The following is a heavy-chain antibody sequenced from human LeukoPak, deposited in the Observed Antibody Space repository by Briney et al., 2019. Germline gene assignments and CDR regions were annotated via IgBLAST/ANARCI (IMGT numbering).Heavy chain of an antibody. Sequence: SETLSLTCTVSGYSISSGYYWGWIRQPPGKGLEWIGSIYHSGSTYYNPSLKSRVTISVDTSKNQFSLKLSSVTAADTAVYYCASTKMIVVVCCAFDIWGQGTMVTVSS. CDR2: IYHSGST. D-gene: IGHD3-22*01. CDR1: GYSISSGYY. V-gene: IGHV4-38-2*02. J-gene: IGHJ3*02. CDR3: ASTKMIVVVCCAFDI.